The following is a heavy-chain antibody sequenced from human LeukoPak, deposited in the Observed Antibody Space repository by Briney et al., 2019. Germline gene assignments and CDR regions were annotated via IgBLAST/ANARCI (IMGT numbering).Heavy chain of an antibody. CDR1: GFTFSSYA. V-gene: IGHV3-33*01. Sequence: GTSLRLSCAVSGFTFSSYAMHWVGQAPGKGLEWVALIYYDGSRKDYTDSVKGRFTISRDNSKNTLYLQMNSLRGEDTAVYHCATNRFGPGGASVLPDFWGQGTLVTVSP. CDR2: IYYDGSRK. D-gene: IGHD3-10*01. CDR3: ATNRFGPGGASVLPDF. J-gene: IGHJ4*02.